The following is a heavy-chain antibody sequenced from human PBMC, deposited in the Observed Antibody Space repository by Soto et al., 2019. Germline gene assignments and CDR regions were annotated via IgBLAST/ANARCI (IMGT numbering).Heavy chain of an antibody. CDR2: IYSRELT. J-gene: IGHJ6*02. D-gene: IGHD5-12*01. CDR3: ARGLSGYDYRYYYYGMDV. Sequence: QVQLQESGPGLVKPSQTLSLTCTVSGGSIRSADYCWSWVRQPPGNGLEWIGSIYSRELTYYNPSLQSRVTISVDTSKNQFSLKLSSVTAADTAVYYCARGLSGYDYRYYYYGMDVWGQGTTVTVSS. CDR1: GGSIRSADYC. V-gene: IGHV4-30-4*01.